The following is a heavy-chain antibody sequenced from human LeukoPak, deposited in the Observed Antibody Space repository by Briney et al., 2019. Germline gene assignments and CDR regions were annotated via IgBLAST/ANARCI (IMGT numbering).Heavy chain of an antibody. J-gene: IGHJ4*02. Sequence: PGGSLRLSCAASGFTFSNFAVSWVRQAPGKGREWVSAVSGRGDGTYYADSGKGRFTISRDNSLYLEMNSLRAEDTAVYYCAKLEGQPLVEYYFDYWGQGTLVTVST. CDR3: AKLEGQPLVEYYFDY. CDR2: VSGRGDGT. D-gene: IGHD6-13*01. CDR1: GFTFSNFA. V-gene: IGHV3-23*01.